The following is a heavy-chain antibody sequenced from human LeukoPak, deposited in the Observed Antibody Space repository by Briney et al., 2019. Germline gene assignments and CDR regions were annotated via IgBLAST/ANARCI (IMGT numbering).Heavy chain of an antibody. D-gene: IGHD3-16*02. V-gene: IGHV1-8*01. CDR2: RNPNRGNT. J-gene: IGHJ4*02. CDR3: ARGLRVMITFGGVIVIGY. Sequence: GASVKVSCKASVYTFTSYDINWVRQATGQGLEWMGWRNPNRGNTGYAQKFQGRVTMTRNTSISTAYMELSSLRSEDTAVYYCARGLRVMITFGGVIVIGYWGQGTLVTVSS. CDR1: VYTFTSYD.